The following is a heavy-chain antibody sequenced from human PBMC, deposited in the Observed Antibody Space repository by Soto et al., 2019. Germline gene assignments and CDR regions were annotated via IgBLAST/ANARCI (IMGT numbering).Heavy chain of an antibody. CDR2: MNPNSGNT. CDR1: GYTFTSYD. D-gene: IGHD4-4*01. Sequence: ASVKVSCKASGYTFTSYDINWVRPATGQGLEWMGWMNPNSGNTGYAQKFQGRVTMTRNTSISTAYMELSSLRSEDTAVYYCARAVTSYYYYYYMDVWGKGTTVTVSS. CDR3: ARAVTSYYYYYYMDV. J-gene: IGHJ6*03. V-gene: IGHV1-8*01.